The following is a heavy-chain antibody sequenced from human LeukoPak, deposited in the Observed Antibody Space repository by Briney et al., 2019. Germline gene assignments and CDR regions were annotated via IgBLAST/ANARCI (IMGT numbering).Heavy chain of an antibody. CDR1: GGSISSGSYY. J-gene: IGHJ3*02. CDR2: IYTSGST. Sequence: SQTLSLTCTVSGGSISSGSYYWSWIRQPAGKGLEWIGRIYTSGSTNYNPSLKSRVTISVDTSKNQFSLKLSSVTAADTAVYYCARRMGDAFDIWGQGTMVTVSS. CDR3: ARRMGDAFDI. V-gene: IGHV4-61*02.